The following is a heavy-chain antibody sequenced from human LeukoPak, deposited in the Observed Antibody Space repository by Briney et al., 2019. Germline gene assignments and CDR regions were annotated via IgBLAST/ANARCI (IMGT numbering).Heavy chain of an antibody. CDR2: IYYSGST. D-gene: IGHD6-19*01. V-gene: IGHV4-59*08. CDR3: ARSRGVIAVPRD. J-gene: IGHJ4*02. Sequence: KTSETLSLTCTVSGGSISSYYWSWIRQPPGKGLEWIGYIYYSGSTNYNPSLKSRVTISVDTSKNQFSLKLSSVTAADTAVYYCARSRGVIAVPRDWGQGTLVTVSS. CDR1: GGSISSYY.